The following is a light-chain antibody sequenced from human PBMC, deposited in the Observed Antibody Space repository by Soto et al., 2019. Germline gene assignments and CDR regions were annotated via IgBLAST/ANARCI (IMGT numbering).Light chain of an antibody. J-gene: IGKJ2*01. CDR2: TAS. V-gene: IGKV1-39*01. Sequence: DIQVTQSPSSLSASVGDRVTITCQASQSISIYLSWFQQKPGKAPNLLIYTASTLQTGIPSRFSGSGSGTDFTLTISSLQPEDFATYHCQQSYSIPYTFGQGTKLEI. CDR1: QSISIY. CDR3: QQSYSIPYT.